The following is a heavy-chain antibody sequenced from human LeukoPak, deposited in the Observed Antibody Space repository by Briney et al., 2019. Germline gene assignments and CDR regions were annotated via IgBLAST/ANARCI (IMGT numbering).Heavy chain of an antibody. CDR1: GYTFTSYD. D-gene: IGHD3-10*01. V-gene: IGHV1-8*02. J-gene: IGHJ4*02. CDR3: ARDLWFGELFLDY. Sequence: GASVKVSCKASGYTFTSYDINWVRQATGQGLEWMGWMNPNSSNTGYAQKFQGRVTMTRDTSISTAYMELSRLRSDDTAVYYCARDLWFGELFLDYWGQGTLVTVSS. CDR2: MNPNSSNT.